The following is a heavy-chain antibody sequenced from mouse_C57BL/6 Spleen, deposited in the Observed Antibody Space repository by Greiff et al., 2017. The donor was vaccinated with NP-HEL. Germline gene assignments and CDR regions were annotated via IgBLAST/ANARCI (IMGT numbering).Heavy chain of an antibody. CDR1: GYAFSSSW. CDR2: IYPGDGDT. J-gene: IGHJ4*01. V-gene: IGHV1-82*01. CDR3: ARSIYYGSSYGAMDY. Sequence: VKLMESGPELVKPGASVKISCKASGYAFSSSWMNWVKQRPGKGLEWIGRIYPGDGDTNYNGKIKGKATLTADKSSSTTYMQLSSLTSEDSAVYFFARSIYYGSSYGAMDYWGQGTSVTVSS. D-gene: IGHD1-1*01.